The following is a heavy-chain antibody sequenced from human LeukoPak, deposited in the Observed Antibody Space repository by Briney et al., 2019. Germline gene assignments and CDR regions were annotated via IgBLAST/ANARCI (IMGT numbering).Heavy chain of an antibody. J-gene: IGHJ4*02. CDR1: GFTFSSYA. CDR3: ARERYSYGLFDY. Sequence: GGSLRLSCAASGFTFSSYAMHWVRQAPGKGLEWVAVISYDGSNKYYADSVKGRFTISRDNSKNTLYLQMNSLRAEDTAVYYCARERYSYGLFDYWGQGTLVTVSS. CDR2: ISYDGSNK. D-gene: IGHD5-18*01. V-gene: IGHV3-30-3*01.